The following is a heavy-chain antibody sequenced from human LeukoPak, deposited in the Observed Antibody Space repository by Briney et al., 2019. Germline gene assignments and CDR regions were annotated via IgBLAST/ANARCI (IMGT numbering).Heavy chain of an antibody. D-gene: IGHD3-22*01. CDR2: INHSGST. CDR1: GGSISSYY. Sequence: PSETLSLTCTVSGGSISSYYWSWIRQPPGKGLEWIGEINHSGSTNYNPSLKSRVTISVDTSKNQFSLKLSSVTAADTAVYYCARGRKREYYYDSSGTVDYWGQGTLVTVSS. V-gene: IGHV4-34*01. CDR3: ARGRKREYYYDSSGTVDY. J-gene: IGHJ4*02.